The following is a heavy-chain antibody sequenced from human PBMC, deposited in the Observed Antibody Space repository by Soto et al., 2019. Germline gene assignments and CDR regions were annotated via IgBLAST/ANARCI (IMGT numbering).Heavy chain of an antibody. J-gene: IGHJ3*02. V-gene: IGHV1-3*01. CDR3: ARAGRDYGGNSGRAFDI. D-gene: IGHD4-17*01. CDR1: GYTFTSYA. CDR2: INAGNGNT. Sequence: VKVSCKASGYTFTSYAMHWVRQAPGQRLEWMGWINAGNGNTKYSQKFQGRVTITRGTSASTAYMELSSLRSEDTAVYYCARAGRDYGGNSGRAFDIWGQGTMVTVSS.